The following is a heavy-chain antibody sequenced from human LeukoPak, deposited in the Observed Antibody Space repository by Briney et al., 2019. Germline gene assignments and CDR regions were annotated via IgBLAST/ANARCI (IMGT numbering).Heavy chain of an antibody. Sequence: SETLSLTCTVSVGSISSAGYYWSWIRQHPGKGLEWIGYIYYSGSTYYNPSLKSRVTISLDTSKNQFSLNLSSVTVADTAVYYCARSYSSSSLDFDYWGQGTLVTVSS. D-gene: IGHD6-6*01. CDR2: IYYSGST. J-gene: IGHJ4*02. V-gene: IGHV4-31*03. CDR1: VGSISSAGYY. CDR3: ARSYSSSSLDFDY.